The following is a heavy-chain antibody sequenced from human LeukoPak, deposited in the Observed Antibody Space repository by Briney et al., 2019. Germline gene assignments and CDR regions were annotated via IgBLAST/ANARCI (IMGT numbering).Heavy chain of an antibody. D-gene: IGHD1-26*01. CDR2: MSPDGNKK. Sequence: GGSLRLSCAASGFTFSDYNMHWVRQAPGKGLDWVALMSPDGNKKYYADSVKGRFTISRDNSKNTVYLQMNSLRAEDTAVYYCAKVLSGSQDYWGQGTLVTVFS. J-gene: IGHJ4*02. V-gene: IGHV3-30-3*01. CDR1: GFTFSDYN. CDR3: AKVLSGSQDY.